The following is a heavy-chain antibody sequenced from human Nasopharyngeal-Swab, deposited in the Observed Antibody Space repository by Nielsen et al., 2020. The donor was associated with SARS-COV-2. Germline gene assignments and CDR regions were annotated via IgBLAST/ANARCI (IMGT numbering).Heavy chain of an antibody. Sequence: SETLSLTCTVSGGSISSSSYYWGWIRQPPGKGLEWIGSIYYSGSTYYNPSLKSRVTISVDRSKNQFSLKLSSVTAADTAVYYCARGEGEAIDYWGQGTLVTVSS. CDR3: ARGEGEAIDY. D-gene: IGHD3-16*01. J-gene: IGHJ4*02. CDR1: GGSISSSSYY. CDR2: IYYSGST. V-gene: IGHV4-39*07.